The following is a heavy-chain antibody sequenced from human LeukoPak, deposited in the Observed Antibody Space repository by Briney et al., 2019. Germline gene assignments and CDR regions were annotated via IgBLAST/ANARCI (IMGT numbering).Heavy chain of an antibody. Sequence: SETLSLTCTVSGGSISSSSYYWGWIRQPPGKGLEWIGYIYYSGSTNYNPSLKSRVTISVDTSKNQFSLKLSSVTAADTAVYYCARTTTVAHAIIDYWGQGTLVTVSS. CDR2: IYYSGST. D-gene: IGHD4-23*01. V-gene: IGHV4-61*05. CDR3: ARTTTVAHAIIDY. CDR1: GGSISSSSYY. J-gene: IGHJ4*02.